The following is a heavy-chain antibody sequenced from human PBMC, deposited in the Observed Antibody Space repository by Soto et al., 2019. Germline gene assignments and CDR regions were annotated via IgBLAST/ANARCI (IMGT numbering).Heavy chain of an antibody. D-gene: IGHD1-20*01. V-gene: IGHV3-11*04. CDR2: ISSSGSTI. J-gene: IGHJ4*02. Sequence: VQLVESGGGLVKPGGSLRLSCAASGFTFSNAWMSWVRQAPGKGREWVSYISSSGSTIYYADSVKGRFTISRDKAKNSLYLQMNSLRAEDTAVYYCARGGITGTNDDDYWGQGTLVTVSS. CDR1: GFTFSNAW. CDR3: ARGGITGTNDDDY.